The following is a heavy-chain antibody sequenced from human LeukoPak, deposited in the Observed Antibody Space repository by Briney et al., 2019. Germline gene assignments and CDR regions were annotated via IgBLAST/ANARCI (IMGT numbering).Heavy chain of an antibody. CDR2: IYYSGST. V-gene: IGHV4-59*01. D-gene: IGHD6-19*01. CDR1: GGSISSYY. Sequence: SETLSLTCTVSGGSISSYYWSWIRQPPGEGLEWIGYIYYSGSTNYNPSLKSRVTISVDTSKNQFSLKLSSVTAADTAVYYCARVSRGWPYYYGMDVWGQGTTVTVSS. J-gene: IGHJ6*02. CDR3: ARVSRGWPYYYGMDV.